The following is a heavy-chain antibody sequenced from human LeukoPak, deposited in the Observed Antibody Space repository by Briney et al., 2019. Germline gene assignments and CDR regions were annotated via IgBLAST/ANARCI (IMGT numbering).Heavy chain of an antibody. Sequence: GGSLRLSCAASGFTFRSYAMSWVRRAPGQGLEWVSIIYASGASTNYADSVRGRFTTFRDNSNNMVYLQMNSLRAEDTAVYYCATDFEQDSWSGHSDWGQGTLVTVSS. J-gene: IGHJ4*02. D-gene: IGHD3-3*01. CDR2: IYASGAST. CDR3: ATDFEQDSWSGHSD. CDR1: GFTFRSYA. V-gene: IGHV3-23*01.